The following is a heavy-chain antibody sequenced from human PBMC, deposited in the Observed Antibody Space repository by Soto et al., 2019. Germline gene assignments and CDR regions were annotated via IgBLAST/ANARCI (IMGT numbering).Heavy chain of an antibody. D-gene: IGHD4-4*01. CDR1: GGSISSGGYS. CDR3: ARNRDDYSNSYFDY. CDR2: IYHSGST. V-gene: IGHV4-30-2*01. J-gene: IGHJ4*02. Sequence: QLQLQESGSGLVKPSQTLSLTCAVSGGSISSGGYSWSWIRQPPGKGLEWIGYIYHSGSTYYNPSLKSRVTISVDRSKNQFSLKLSSVTAADTAVYYCARNRDDYSNSYFDYWGQGTLVTVSS.